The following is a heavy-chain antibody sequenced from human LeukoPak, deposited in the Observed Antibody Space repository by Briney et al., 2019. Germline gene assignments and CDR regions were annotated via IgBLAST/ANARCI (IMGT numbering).Heavy chain of an antibody. CDR2: FSSSSYI. Sequence: GGSLRLSCAASGFTVSSNYMSWVRQAPGKGLEWVSSFSSSSYIYYADSVKGRFTISRDNAKNSLYLQMNSLRAEDTAVYYCAKESGSYGLDYWGQGTLVTVSS. J-gene: IGHJ4*02. CDR3: AKESGSYGLDY. D-gene: IGHD1-26*01. V-gene: IGHV3-69-1*01. CDR1: GFTVSSNY.